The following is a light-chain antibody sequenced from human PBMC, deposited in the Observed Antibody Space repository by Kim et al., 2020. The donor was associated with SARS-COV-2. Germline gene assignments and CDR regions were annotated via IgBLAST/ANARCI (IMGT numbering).Light chain of an antibody. V-gene: IGLV2-11*01. Sequence: QSVTLSCTGTSSDVGGYNYVSWYQQHPGKAPKLMIYDVSKRPSGVPDHFSGSKSGNTASLTISGLQAEDEADYYCCSYAGSYTPWVFGGGTQLTVL. CDR3: CSYAGSYTPWV. CDR2: DVS. CDR1: SSDVGGYNY. J-gene: IGLJ3*02.